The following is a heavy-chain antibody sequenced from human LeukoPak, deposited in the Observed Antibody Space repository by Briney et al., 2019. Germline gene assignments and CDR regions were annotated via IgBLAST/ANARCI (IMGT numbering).Heavy chain of an antibody. CDR1: GGSFSGYY. CDR3: ARRLRFLEWLLTYFDY. J-gene: IGHJ4*02. D-gene: IGHD3-3*01. V-gene: IGHV4-34*01. Sequence: SETLSLTCAVYGGSFSGYYWSWIRQPPRKGLEWIGEINHSGSTNYNPSLKSRVTISVDTSKNQFSLKLSSVTAADTAVYYCARRLRFLEWLLTYFDYWGQGTLVTVS. CDR2: INHSGST.